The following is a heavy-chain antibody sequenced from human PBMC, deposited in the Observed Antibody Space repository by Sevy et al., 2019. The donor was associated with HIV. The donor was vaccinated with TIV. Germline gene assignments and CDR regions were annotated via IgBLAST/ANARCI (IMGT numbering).Heavy chain of an antibody. CDR3: AKDCVSGTYYTGDFDY. V-gene: IGHV3-23*01. D-gene: IGHD3-10*01. CDR2: ISISGGST. CDR1: GFTFSTYA. J-gene: IGHJ4*02. Sequence: GGSLRLSCAASGFTFSTYAMTWVRQAPGKGLEWVSVISISGGSTYYADSVKGRFTVSRDNSKNTLYLQMNSLRGEDTAVYYCAKDCVSGTYYTGDFDYWGQGTLVTVSS.